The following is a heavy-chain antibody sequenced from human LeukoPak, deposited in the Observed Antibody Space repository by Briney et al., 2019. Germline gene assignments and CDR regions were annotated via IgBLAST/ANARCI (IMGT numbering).Heavy chain of an antibody. V-gene: IGHV3-11*04. Sequence: GGSLRLSCAASGFTFSDYFMTWIRQAPGKGLEWISYISSSGSTIYYADSVKGRFTISRDNAKNSLYLQMNSLRAEDTAVYYCARGHQDGDFTDYWGQGTLVTVSS. CDR3: ARGHQDGDFTDY. CDR2: ISSSGSTI. CDR1: GFTFSDYF. D-gene: IGHD4-17*01. J-gene: IGHJ4*02.